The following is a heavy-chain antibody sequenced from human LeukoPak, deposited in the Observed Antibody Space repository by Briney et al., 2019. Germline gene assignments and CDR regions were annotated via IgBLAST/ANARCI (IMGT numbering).Heavy chain of an antibody. Sequence: MPSETLSLTCTVSGGSISSSSYYWGWIRQPPGKGLEWIGSIYYSGSTYYNPSLKSRVTISVDTSKNQFSLKLSSVTAADTAVYYCARGPMYSSSWYPRMPFLDYWGQGTLVTVSS. J-gene: IGHJ4*02. CDR1: GGSISSSSYY. D-gene: IGHD6-13*01. CDR3: ARGPMYSSSWYPRMPFLDY. V-gene: IGHV4-39*01. CDR2: IYYSGST.